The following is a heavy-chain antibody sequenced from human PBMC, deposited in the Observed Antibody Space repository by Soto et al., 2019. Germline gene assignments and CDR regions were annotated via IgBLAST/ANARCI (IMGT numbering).Heavy chain of an antibody. CDR2: IDWDGDT. V-gene: IGHV2-70*12. Sequence: SGPTLVNPTQTLTLTCTLSGFSLTTRSMCVSGIRQSPGKALEWLALIDWDGDTYYSTSLETRLTISGDTSTNQVVLTMTNLEPAQAVADLWALFLHYAASTGFYFLSWDEGVLVSVS. CDR3: ALFLHYAASTGFYFLS. J-gene: IGHJ5*02. D-gene: IGHD3-9*01. CDR1: GFSLTTRSMC.